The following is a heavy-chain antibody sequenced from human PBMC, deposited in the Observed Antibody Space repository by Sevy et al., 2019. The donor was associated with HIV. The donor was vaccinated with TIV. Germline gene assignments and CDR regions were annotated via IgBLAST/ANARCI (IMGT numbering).Heavy chain of an antibody. CDR3: ARDVQEVRYCTNGVCYKPWFDP. CDR2: INPNSGGT. CDR1: GYTFTGYY. D-gene: IGHD2-8*01. V-gene: IGHV1-2*06. Sequence: ASVKVSCKASGYTFTGYYMHWVRQAPGQGLEWMGRINPNSGGTNYAQKSQGRVTMTRDTSISTAYMELSRLRSDDTAVYYCARDVQEVRYCTNGVCYKPWFDPWGQGTLVTVSS. J-gene: IGHJ5*02.